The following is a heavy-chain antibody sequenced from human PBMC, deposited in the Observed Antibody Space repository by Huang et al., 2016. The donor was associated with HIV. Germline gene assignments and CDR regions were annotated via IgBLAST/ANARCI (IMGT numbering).Heavy chain of an antibody. Sequence: QVRLEPWGEGVVKPLETLSLTCAVYGASFRKHYWHWVRQSPVKGLQWIGETKRGGPSNSNPIFQSRLTRATDIVTNQCSLGRRAMTAADAAVYYCARIPTPSYYDPWSISSVDEDFFYFNMDLWGRGTSVTVSS. CDR2: TKRGGPS. V-gene: IGHV4-34*02. J-gene: IGHJ6*02. D-gene: IGHD3-3*01. CDR3: ARIPTPSYYDPWSISSVDEDFFYFNMDL. CDR1: GASFRKHY.